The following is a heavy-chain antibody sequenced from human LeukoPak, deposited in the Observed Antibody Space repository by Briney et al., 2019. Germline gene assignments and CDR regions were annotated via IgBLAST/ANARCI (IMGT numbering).Heavy chain of an antibody. CDR3: AEGGYSGNDYLGHFDN. CDR2: ISYDGNKK. V-gene: IGHV3-30*18. Sequence: SGRSLRLSCAASGFSFSSFGMHWVRQAPGKGLEWVAVISYDGNKKYYRDSVKGRFTISRDNSQNTVDLQMNSLRAEDTAVYYCAEGGYSGNDYLGHFDNWGQGILVTVSS. D-gene: IGHD5-12*01. J-gene: IGHJ4*02. CDR1: GFSFSSFG.